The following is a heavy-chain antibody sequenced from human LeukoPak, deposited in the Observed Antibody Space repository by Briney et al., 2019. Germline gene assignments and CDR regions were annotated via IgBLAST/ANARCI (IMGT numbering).Heavy chain of an antibody. CDR2: IYYSGST. J-gene: IGHJ4*02. Sequence: SETLSLTCTVSGGSISSGGYDWSWIRQHPGKGLEWIGYIYYSGSTYYNPSLKSRVTISVDTSKNQFSLKLSSVTAADTAVYYCARDYRYDSSGPINQWGQGTLVTVSS. V-gene: IGHV4-31*03. CDR3: ARDYRYDSSGPINQ. CDR1: GGSISSGGYD. D-gene: IGHD3-22*01.